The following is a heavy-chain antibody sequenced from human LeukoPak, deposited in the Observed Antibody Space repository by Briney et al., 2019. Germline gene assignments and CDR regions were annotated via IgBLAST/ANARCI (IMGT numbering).Heavy chain of an antibody. CDR1: GFTFSSYA. V-gene: IGHV3-15*01. J-gene: IGHJ4*02. CDR3: TTDLLSYCGDDCSADYFDY. D-gene: IGHD2-21*02. Sequence: GGSLRLSCAASGFTFSSYAMSWVRQAPGRGLEWVGRFKSKTDGGTTDYAAPVKGRFTISRDDSKNMFYLQMNSLKTEDTAVYYCTTDLLSYCGDDCSADYFDYWGQGTLVTVSS. CDR2: FKSKTDGGTT.